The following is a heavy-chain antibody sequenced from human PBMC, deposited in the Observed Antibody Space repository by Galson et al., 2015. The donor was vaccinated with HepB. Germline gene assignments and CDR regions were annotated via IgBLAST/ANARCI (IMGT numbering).Heavy chain of an antibody. CDR2: IDPSDSYT. V-gene: IGHV5-10-1*01. D-gene: IGHD3-10*01. J-gene: IGHJ1*01. CDR3: ARHRGIGELVWEH. CDR1: GYSFTTYW. Sequence: QSGAEVKKPGESLKISCKGSGYSFTTYWISWVRQMPGKGLEWMGRIDPSDSYTYYSPSFQGHVSISVDKAITTVYLQWSNLKASDTAMYYCARHRGIGELVWEHWGQGTLVTVSS.